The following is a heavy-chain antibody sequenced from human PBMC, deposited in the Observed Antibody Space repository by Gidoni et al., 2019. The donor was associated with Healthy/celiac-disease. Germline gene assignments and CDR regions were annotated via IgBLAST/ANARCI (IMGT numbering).Heavy chain of an antibody. V-gene: IGHV3-30*01. J-gene: IGHJ5*02. CDR2: ISYDGSNK. D-gene: IGHD1-26*01. CDR1: GFTFSSYA. CDR3: ARDRFSVNGGSFDP. Sequence: QVQLVESGGGVVQPGRSLRLSCAASGFTFSSYAMHCVRQAPGKGLEWLAVISYDGSNKYYADSVKGRFTISRDNSKNTLYLQMNSLRAEDTAVYYCARDRFSVNGGSFDPWGQGTLVTVSS.